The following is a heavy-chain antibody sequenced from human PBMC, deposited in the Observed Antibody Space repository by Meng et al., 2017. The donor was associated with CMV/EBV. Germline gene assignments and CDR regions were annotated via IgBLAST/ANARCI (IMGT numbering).Heavy chain of an antibody. CDR2: MNPNSGNT. Sequence: ASVKVSCKASGYTFTSYDINWVRQATGQGLEWMEWMNPNSGNTGYAQKFQGRVTITRNTSISTAYMELSSLRSEDTAVYYCARGYCSSTSSYTRYYYGMDVWGQGTTVTVSS. D-gene: IGHD2-2*02. J-gene: IGHJ6*02. V-gene: IGHV1-8*03. CDR1: GYTFTSYD. CDR3: ARGYCSSTSSYTRYYYGMDV.